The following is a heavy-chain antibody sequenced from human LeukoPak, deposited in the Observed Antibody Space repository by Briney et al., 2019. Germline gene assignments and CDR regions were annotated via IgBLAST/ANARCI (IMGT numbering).Heavy chain of an antibody. CDR3: ASIQVPTAMGWFDP. CDR2: IYYSGST. V-gene: IGHV4-30-4*08. CDR1: GGSISSGNYY. Sequence: SETLSLTCTVSGGSISSGNYYWSWIRQPPGKGLEWIGYIYYSGSTCYNPSLKSRVTISVDTSKNQFSLKLSSVTAADTAVYYCASIQVPTAMGWFDPWGQGTLVTVSS. D-gene: IGHD2-2*01. J-gene: IGHJ5*02.